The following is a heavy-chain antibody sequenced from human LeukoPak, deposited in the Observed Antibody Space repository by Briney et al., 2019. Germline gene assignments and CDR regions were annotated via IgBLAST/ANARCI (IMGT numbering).Heavy chain of an antibody. D-gene: IGHD1-26*01. CDR1: GFTFSDYY. CDR3: ARAGWESPLWWFDP. V-gene: IGHV3-11*01. Sequence: PGGSLRLSCAASGFTFSDYYMSWTRQAPGKGLEWVSYISSSGSTIYYADSVKGRFIISRDNAKNSLYLQMNSLRAEDTAVYYCARAGWESPLWWFDPWGQGTLVTVSS. J-gene: IGHJ5*02. CDR2: ISSSGSTI.